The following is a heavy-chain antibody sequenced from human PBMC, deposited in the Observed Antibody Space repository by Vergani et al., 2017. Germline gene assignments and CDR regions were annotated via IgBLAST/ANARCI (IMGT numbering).Heavy chain of an antibody. V-gene: IGHV3-30*07. CDR3: AKARIAARLYFDY. Sequence: QVQLVESGGGVVQPGRSLRLSCAASGFTFSSYAMHWVRQAPGKGLEWVAVISYDGSNKYYADSVKGRFTISRDNSKNTLYLQMNSLRAEDTAVYYCAKARIAARLYFDYWGQGTLVTVSS. J-gene: IGHJ4*02. CDR1: GFTFSSYA. D-gene: IGHD6-6*01. CDR2: ISYDGSNK.